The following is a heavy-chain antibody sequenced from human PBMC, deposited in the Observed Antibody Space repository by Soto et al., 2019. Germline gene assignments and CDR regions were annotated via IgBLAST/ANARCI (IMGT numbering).Heavy chain of an antibody. V-gene: IGHV4-39*01. CDR3: ARRERYYGSPGWFDP. CDR2: VYYNENT. Sequence: SETLSLTCSVSGGSISSFTYYWGWIRQPPGKGLEWIGTVYYNENTYYNPSLKSRVTITVETAKNQFSLNLRSVTAAHPAMYFCARRERYYGSPGWFDPWGPGTRVTVSS. CDR1: GGSISSFTYY. J-gene: IGHJ5*02. D-gene: IGHD3-10*01.